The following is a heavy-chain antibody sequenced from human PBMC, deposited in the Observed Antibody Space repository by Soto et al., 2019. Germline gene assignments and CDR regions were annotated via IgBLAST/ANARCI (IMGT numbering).Heavy chain of an antibody. V-gene: IGHV4-34*01. J-gene: IGHJ6*02. CDR3: ARGVDYYGSGSYYFYYGMDV. D-gene: IGHD3-10*01. Sequence: SETLSLTCAVYGGSFSGYYWSWIRQPPRKGLEWIGEINHSGSTNYNPSLKSRVTISVDTSKNQFSLKLSSVTAADTAVYYCARGVDYYGSGSYYFYYGMDVWGQGTTVTVSS. CDR1: GGSFSGYY. CDR2: INHSGST.